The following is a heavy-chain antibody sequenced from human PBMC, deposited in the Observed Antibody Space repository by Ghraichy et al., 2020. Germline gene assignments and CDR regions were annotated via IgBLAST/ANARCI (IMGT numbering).Heavy chain of an antibody. V-gene: IGHV3-30*02. Sequence: GGSLRLSCAASGFTFSSYGMHWVRQAPGKGLEWVAFIRYDGSNKYYADSVKGRFTISRDNSKNTLYLQMNSLRAEDTAVYYCANARYCSGGSCYSGYYWGQGTLVTVSS. J-gene: IGHJ4*02. CDR1: GFTFSSYG. D-gene: IGHD2-15*01. CDR2: IRYDGSNK. CDR3: ANARYCSGGSCYSGYY.